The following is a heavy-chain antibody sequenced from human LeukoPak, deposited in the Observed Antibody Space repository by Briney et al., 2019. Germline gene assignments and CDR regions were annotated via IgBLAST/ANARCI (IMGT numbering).Heavy chain of an antibody. CDR2: IKSKTDGGTT. CDR1: GFTFSNAW. V-gene: IGHV3-15*01. CDR3: TTDLISSGEMWFDP. D-gene: IGHD5-24*01. Sequence: GGSLRLSCAASGFTFSNAWMSWVRQAPGKGLEWVGRIKSKTDGGTTDYAAPVKGRFTISRDDSKNTLYLQMNSLKTEDTAVYYCTTDLISSGEMWFDPWGQGTLVTVSS. J-gene: IGHJ5*02.